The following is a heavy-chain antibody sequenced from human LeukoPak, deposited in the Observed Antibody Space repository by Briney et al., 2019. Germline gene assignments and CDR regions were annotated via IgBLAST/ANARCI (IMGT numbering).Heavy chain of an antibody. CDR3: AKGLKTTVGPYMGYHYYMDV. CDR1: GFTFSSYS. CDR2: ISSSSSSI. J-gene: IGHJ6*03. V-gene: IGHV3-48*01. D-gene: IGHD1-1*01. Sequence: GGSLRLSCAASGFTFSSYSMNWVRQAPGKGLEGVSYISSSSSSIYYADSVKGRFTISRDKAKNSLYLQMNSLRAEDTAVYYCAKGLKTTVGPYMGYHYYMDVWGKGTTVTVSS.